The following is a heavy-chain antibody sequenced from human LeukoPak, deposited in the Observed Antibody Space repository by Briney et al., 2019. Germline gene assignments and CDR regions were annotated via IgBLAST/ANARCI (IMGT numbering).Heavy chain of an antibody. CDR1: GYTFTSYD. J-gene: IGHJ4*02. Sequence: ASVKVSCKASGYTFTSYDINWVRQATGQGLEWMGWMNPNSGNTGYAQKFQGRITMTRNTSISTAYTELSSLKPEDTAVYYCARRLPGDVGLAGFWGQGTLVTVSS. D-gene: IGHD7-27*01. V-gene: IGHV1-8*01. CDR3: ARRLPGDVGLAGF. CDR2: MNPNSGNT.